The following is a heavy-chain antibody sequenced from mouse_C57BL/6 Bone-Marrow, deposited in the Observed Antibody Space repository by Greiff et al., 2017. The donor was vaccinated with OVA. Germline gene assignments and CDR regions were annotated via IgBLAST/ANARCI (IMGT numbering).Heavy chain of an antibody. J-gene: IGHJ1*03. D-gene: IGHD1-1*01. CDR2: ISSGGSYT. Sequence: EVKLVESGGDLVKPGGSLKLSCAASGFTFSSYGMSWVRQTPDKRLEWVATISSGGSYTYYPDSVKGRFTISRDNAKNTLYLQMSSLKSEDTAMYYCASHRDDGSSRYWYFDVWGTGTTVTVSS. CDR3: ASHRDDGSSRYWYFDV. V-gene: IGHV5-6*01. CDR1: GFTFSSYG.